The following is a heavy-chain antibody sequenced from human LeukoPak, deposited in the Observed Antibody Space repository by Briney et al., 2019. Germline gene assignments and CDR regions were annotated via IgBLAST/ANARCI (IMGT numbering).Heavy chain of an antibody. V-gene: IGHV6-1*01. CDR2: TYYRSTWYN. J-gene: IGHJ5*02. D-gene: IGHD2-2*01. Sequence: SQTLSLTCAISGDSVSSNSVTWNWIRQSPSRGLEWLGRTYYRSTWYNDYAVSVRGRITVNTDTSKNQFSLHLNSVTPEDTAVYYCARRLTQYDCFDPWGQGILVTVSS. CDR3: ARRLTQYDCFDP. CDR1: GDSVSSNSVT.